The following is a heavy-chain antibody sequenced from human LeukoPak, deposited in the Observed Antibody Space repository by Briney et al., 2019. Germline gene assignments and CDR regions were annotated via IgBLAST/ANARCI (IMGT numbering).Heavy chain of an antibody. CDR1: GYIFTDYW. CDR2: IYCDGSKT. Sequence: GESLKISCQTSGYIFTDYWIGWVRQMPGKGLEWMAIIYCDGSKTIYSPSFQTQVTISVDKSTNTAYLQWSSLKASDTAMYYCARHETGPYFDYWGQGTLVTVSS. J-gene: IGHJ4*02. CDR3: ARHETGPYFDY. D-gene: IGHD1-1*01. V-gene: IGHV5-51*01.